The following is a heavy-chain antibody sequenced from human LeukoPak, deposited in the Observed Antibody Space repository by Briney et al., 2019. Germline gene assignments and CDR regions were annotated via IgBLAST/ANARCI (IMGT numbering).Heavy chain of an antibody. CDR2: IYPGDSDT. CDR3: ARQEADYYGSGSYDY. J-gene: IGHJ4*02. D-gene: IGHD3-10*01. Sequence: GESLKISCKGSGYSFTTYWIGWVRQMPGKGLEWMGIIYPGDSDTRYSPSFQGQVTISADKSISTAYLQWSSLKASDTAMYYCARQEADYYGSGSYDYWGRGTLVTVSS. CDR1: GYSFTTYW. V-gene: IGHV5-51*01.